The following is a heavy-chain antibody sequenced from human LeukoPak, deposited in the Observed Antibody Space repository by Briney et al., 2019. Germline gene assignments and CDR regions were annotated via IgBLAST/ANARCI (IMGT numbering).Heavy chain of an antibody. CDR1: GFTFSSYW. J-gene: IGHJ3*02. D-gene: IGHD4-17*01. Sequence: GGSLRLSCAASGFTFSSYWMSWVRQTPGKGLEWVGRITSKTEGETTNYAAPVKGRFTISRDDSKNTLYLQMNSLKNEDTAVYYCVTRGPTVTTQSAFDIWGQGTMVTVSS. V-gene: IGHV3-15*06. CDR2: ITSKTEGETT. CDR3: VTRGPTVTTQSAFDI.